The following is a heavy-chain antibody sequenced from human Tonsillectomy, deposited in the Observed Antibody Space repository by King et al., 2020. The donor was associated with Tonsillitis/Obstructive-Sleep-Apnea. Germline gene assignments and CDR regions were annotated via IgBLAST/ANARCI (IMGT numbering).Heavy chain of an antibody. Sequence: QLVESGAEVKKPGASVKVSCKASGDTFNAYYMHWVRQAPGQGLEWMGWINPNTGDTNYAQKFQGRVTMTRDTTISTAYVELSRLRSDDSAVYYCVRVMDFWSAYYLGYWGQGTLVTVSS. CDR3: VRVMDFWSAYYLGY. V-gene: IGHV1-2*02. D-gene: IGHD3-3*01. CDR2: INPNTGDT. J-gene: IGHJ4*02. CDR1: GDTFNAYY.